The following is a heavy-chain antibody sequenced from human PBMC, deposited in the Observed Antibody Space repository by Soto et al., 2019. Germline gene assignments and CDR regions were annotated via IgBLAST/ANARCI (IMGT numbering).Heavy chain of an antibody. CDR2: ISGSGGST. CDR3: XXXXXXXXXXXXFDP. Sequence: ELQLLESGGGLVQPGGSLRLSCAASGFIFSSYAMSWVRQAPGKGLEWVSAISGSGGSTYYADSVKGRFTISRDNSKXXXXXXXXXXXXXXXXXXXXXXXXXXXXXXXXFDPWGQGTLVTVSS. CDR1: GFIFSSYA. J-gene: IGHJ5*02. V-gene: IGHV3-23*01.